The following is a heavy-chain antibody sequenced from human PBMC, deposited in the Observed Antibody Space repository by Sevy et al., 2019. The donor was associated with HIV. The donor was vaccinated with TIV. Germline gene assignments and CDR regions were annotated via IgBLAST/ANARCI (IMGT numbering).Heavy chain of an antibody. Sequence: GGSLRLSCVASGFTLNSYWMSWVRQAPGKGLEWVGRIKSKTDGGTTDYAAPVKGRFTISRDDSKNTLYLQMNSLKTEDTAVYYCTTVAQFTAFDIWGQGTMVTVSS. CDR3: TTVAQFTAFDI. J-gene: IGHJ3*02. V-gene: IGHV3-15*01. CDR1: GFTLNSYW. CDR2: IKSKTDGGTT.